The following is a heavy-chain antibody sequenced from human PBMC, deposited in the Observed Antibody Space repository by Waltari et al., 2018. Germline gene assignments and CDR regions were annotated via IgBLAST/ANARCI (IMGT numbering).Heavy chain of an antibody. Sequence: QVQLWESGPGLVKPSEPLSLTCTVSGDSLSTYYWSWIRQPPGKRLEWLGHIYFRGSTAYNPSLRSRVTISIETSQNQFSLTLTSVTAADTAVYYCARESSAFYYGSSGYYYFDNWGRGTLVTVSS. CDR1: GDSLSTYY. V-gene: IGHV4-59*01. D-gene: IGHD3-22*01. CDR3: ARESSAFYYGSSGYYYFDN. CDR2: IYFRGST. J-gene: IGHJ4*02.